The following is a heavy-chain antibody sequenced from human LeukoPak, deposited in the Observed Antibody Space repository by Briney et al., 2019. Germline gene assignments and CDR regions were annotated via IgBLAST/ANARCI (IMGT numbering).Heavy chain of an antibody. D-gene: IGHD3-16*01. CDR1: GGSISSYY. CDR3: ARRRVAPGGAFDI. J-gene: IGHJ3*02. V-gene: IGHV4-59*08. CDR2: IYYSGST. Sequence: SETLSLTCTVSGGSISSYYWSWIRQPPGKGLEWIGYIYYSGSTNYNPSLKSRVTISVDTSKNQFSLKPSSVTAADTAVYYCARRRVAPGGAFDIWCQGTMVTVSS.